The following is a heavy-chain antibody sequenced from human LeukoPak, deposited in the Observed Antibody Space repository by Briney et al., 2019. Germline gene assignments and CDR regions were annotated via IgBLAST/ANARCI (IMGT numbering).Heavy chain of an antibody. CDR1: GGTFSSYA. CDR3: ARAKSTIFGVVISLDY. D-gene: IGHD3-3*01. V-gene: IGHV1-69*05. CDR2: IILIFGTA. Sequence: SVKVSCKASGGTFSSYAISWVRQAPGQGLGWMGGIILIFGTANDAQKFQGRVTITTDESTSPAYMELSSLRSEDTAVYYCARAKSTIFGVVISLDYWGQGTLVTVSS. J-gene: IGHJ4*02.